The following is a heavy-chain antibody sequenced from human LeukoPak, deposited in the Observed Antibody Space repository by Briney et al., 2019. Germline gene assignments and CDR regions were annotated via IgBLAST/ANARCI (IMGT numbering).Heavy chain of an antibody. CDR1: GFTFSGSA. CDR2: IRGKVNSYAK. V-gene: IGHV3-73*01. CDR3: SGLGIAAAGTDY. D-gene: IGHD6-13*01. Sequence: GGSLRLSCEASGFTFSGSAIHWVRQASGKGLEWVGRIRGKVNSYAKEYAASVKGRFTISRDDSRNTAYLQMNSLKTEDTAVYYCSGLGIAAAGTDYWSQGTLVTVSS. J-gene: IGHJ4*02.